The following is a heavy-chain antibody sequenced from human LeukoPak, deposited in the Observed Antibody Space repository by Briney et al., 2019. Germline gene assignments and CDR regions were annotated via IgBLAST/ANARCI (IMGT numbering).Heavy chain of an antibody. V-gene: IGHV3-9*01. CDR3: ATRRIPRTANVWFDP. CDR2: IYWNDNNM. J-gene: IGHJ5*02. D-gene: IGHD1-7*01. Sequence: GRSLRLSCAASGFTFSDYAMHWVRQAPGRGLEWVSGIYWNDNNMGYADSVKGRFIISRDNAKNSLYLQMNSLRAEDTALYYCATRRIPRTANVWFDPWGQGTLVTVSS. CDR1: GFTFSDYA.